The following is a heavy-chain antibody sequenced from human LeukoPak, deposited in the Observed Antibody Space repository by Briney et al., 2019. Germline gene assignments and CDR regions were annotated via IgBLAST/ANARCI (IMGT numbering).Heavy chain of an antibody. CDR1: GYTFTSYG. D-gene: IGHD1-14*01. V-gene: IGHV1-18*01. J-gene: IGHJ6*03. CDR3: ATTGLTTGAKSYYYYMDV. CDR2: ISAYNGNT. Sequence: ASVKVSCKASGYTFTSYGISWVPQAPGQGLEWMGWISAYNGNTNYAQKLKGRVTMTTDTSTSTAYMELRSLRSDDTAVYYCATTGLTTGAKSYYYYMDVWGKGTTVTVSS.